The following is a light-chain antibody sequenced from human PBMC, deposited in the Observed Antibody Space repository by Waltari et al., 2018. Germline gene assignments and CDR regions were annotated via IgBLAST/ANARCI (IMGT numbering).Light chain of an antibody. Sequence: SYELTQPPSVSVSPGQTASITCPGSKLGDKYACWYQQKPGQSPVLVIYQDSKRPSGTPERFSGSNSGNTATLTISGTQAMDEADYYCQAWDSSTEVFGTGTKVTVL. V-gene: IGLV3-1*01. CDR1: KLGDKY. J-gene: IGLJ1*01. CDR3: QAWDSSTEV. CDR2: QDS.